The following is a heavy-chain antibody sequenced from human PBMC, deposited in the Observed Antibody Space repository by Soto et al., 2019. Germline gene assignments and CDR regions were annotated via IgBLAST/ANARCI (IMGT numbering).Heavy chain of an antibody. J-gene: IGHJ4*02. V-gene: IGHV3-33*01. D-gene: IGHD3-22*01. CDR1: GFTFSSYG. Sequence: QVQLVESGGGVVQPGRSLRLSCAASGFTFSSYGMHWVRQAPGKGLEWVAVIWYDGSNKYYADSVKGRFTISRDNSKNTLYLQMNSLRAEDTAVYYCARDSYYYDSSGYSLPVDYWGQGTLVTVSS. CDR2: IWYDGSNK. CDR3: ARDSYYYDSSGYSLPVDY.